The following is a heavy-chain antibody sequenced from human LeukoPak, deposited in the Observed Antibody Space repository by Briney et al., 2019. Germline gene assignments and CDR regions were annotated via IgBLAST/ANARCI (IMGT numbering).Heavy chain of an antibody. CDR3: ARGDPHADL. CDR2: ITISGHTK. V-gene: IGHV3-48*03. Sequence: GGSLRLSCAASGFYLNTYEMGSAGQPPGKGLGLIADITISGHTKNYADSVKGRFTISRNNARTSLSLQMNSLRVEDTGVYYCARGDPHADLWGQGTLVTVSA. J-gene: IGHJ5*02. CDR1: GFYLNTYE.